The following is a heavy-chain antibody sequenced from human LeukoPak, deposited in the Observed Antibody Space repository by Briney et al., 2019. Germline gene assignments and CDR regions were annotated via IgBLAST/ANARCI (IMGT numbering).Heavy chain of an antibody. Sequence: PSETLSLTCTVSGGSISSGGYYWSWLRQHPGKGLEWIGYIYYSGSTYYNPSLKSRVTISVDTSKNQFSLKLSSVTAADTAVYYCARGQYRAVFDYWGQGTLVTVSS. J-gene: IGHJ4*02. D-gene: IGHD1-14*01. CDR2: IYYSGST. CDR3: ARGQYRAVFDY. V-gene: IGHV4-31*03. CDR1: GGSISSGGYY.